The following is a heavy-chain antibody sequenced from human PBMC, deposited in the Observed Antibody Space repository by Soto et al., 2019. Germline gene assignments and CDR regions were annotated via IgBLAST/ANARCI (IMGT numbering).Heavy chain of an antibody. V-gene: IGHV2-5*02. Sequence: QITLKESGPTLVKPTQTLTLTCTFSGFSLSSSGVGVGWIRQPPGKALEWLALIYWDDDKRYSPSLKSRLTITKDSSKNQVVLTMANMYRVDTAAYYCAHSSLAGAGTRALPYWGQGTLVNVSS. J-gene: IGHJ4*02. CDR2: IYWDDDK. CDR1: GFSLSSSGVG. D-gene: IGHD6-19*01. CDR3: AHSSLAGAGTRALPY.